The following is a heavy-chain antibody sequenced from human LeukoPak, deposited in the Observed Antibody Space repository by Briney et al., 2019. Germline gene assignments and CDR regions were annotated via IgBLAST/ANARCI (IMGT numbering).Heavy chain of an antibody. CDR2: ISGSGGST. Sequence: QPGGSLRLSCAASGFTFSSYAMSWVRQAPGKGLEWVSAISGSGGSTYYADSVKGRFTISRDNSENTLYLQMNSLRAEDTAVYYCVKFIPLYNWFDPWGQGTLVTVSS. J-gene: IGHJ5*02. CDR1: GFTFSSYA. CDR3: VKFIPLYNWFDP. D-gene: IGHD3-16*02. V-gene: IGHV3-23*01.